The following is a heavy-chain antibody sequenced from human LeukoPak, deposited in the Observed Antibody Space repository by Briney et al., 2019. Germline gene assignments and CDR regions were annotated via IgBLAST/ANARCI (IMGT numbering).Heavy chain of an antibody. D-gene: IGHD1-26*01. V-gene: IGHV1-69*13. J-gene: IGHJ3*02. CDR1: GGTFSSYA. CDR2: IIPIFGTA. Sequence: GASVKVSCKASGGTFSSYAISWVRQAPGQGLEWMGGIIPIFGTANYAQKFQGRVTITADESTSTAYMELSSLRSEDTAVYYCARDKIGDLGAIGDAFDIWGQGTMVTVSS. CDR3: ARDKIGDLGAIGDAFDI.